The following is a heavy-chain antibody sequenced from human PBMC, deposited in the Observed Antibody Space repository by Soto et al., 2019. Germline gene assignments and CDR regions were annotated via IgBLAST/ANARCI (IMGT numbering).Heavy chain of an antibody. V-gene: IGHV4-31*03. CDR1: GDPISSGGYY. CDR3: ARPTGNRFDS. Sequence: SETLSLTYTVSGDPISSGGYYWAWIRQHPGKGLEWIGYVHYSGSTYYNPSVKSRATISMDTSNNQFSLRLTSVTAADTAVYYCARPTGNRFDSWGQGSLVTVSS. J-gene: IGHJ4*02. D-gene: IGHD1-1*01. CDR2: VHYSGST.